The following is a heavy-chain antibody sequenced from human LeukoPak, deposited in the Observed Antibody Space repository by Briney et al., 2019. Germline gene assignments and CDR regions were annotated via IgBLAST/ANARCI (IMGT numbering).Heavy chain of an antibody. Sequence: PGGSLRLSCAASGFTFSSYGMHWVRQAPGKGLEWVAVISYDGSNKGYADSVKGRFTLSRDNSKNTLYLHMNSLRAEDTAVYYCARDRYYYGSGSYPSLDYWGQGTLVTVSS. D-gene: IGHD3-10*01. V-gene: IGHV3-30*03. J-gene: IGHJ4*02. CDR3: ARDRYYYGSGSYPSLDY. CDR1: GFTFSSYG. CDR2: ISYDGSNK.